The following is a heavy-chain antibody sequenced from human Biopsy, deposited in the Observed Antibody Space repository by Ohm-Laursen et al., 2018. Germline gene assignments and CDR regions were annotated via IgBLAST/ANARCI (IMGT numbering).Heavy chain of an antibody. CDR1: GDSISSDIYY. Sequence: SQTLSLTCTVSGDSISSDIYYWVWIRQPPGKGLEWIGNIYNSESTGTYYNLSLKGRVSISVDTSHNQFSLKLTSVTAADTAVYFCARRVSGSGRVDPWGQGTLVTVSS. D-gene: IGHD3-10*01. CDR3: ARRVSGSGRVDP. CDR2: IYNSESTGT. J-gene: IGHJ5*02. V-gene: IGHV4-39*01.